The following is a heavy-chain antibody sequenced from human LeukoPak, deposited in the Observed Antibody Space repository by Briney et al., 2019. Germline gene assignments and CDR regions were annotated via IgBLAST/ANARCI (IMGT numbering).Heavy chain of an antibody. Sequence: ASVKVSCKASGYTFTSYGISWVRQAPGQGLERMGWISAYNGNTNYAQKLQGRVTMTTDTSTSTAYMELRSLRSDDTAVYYCARGTYDFWSGYYSQFDYWGQGTLVTVSS. CDR2: ISAYNGNT. D-gene: IGHD3-3*01. J-gene: IGHJ4*02. CDR1: GYTFTSYG. CDR3: ARGTYDFWSGYYSQFDY. V-gene: IGHV1-18*01.